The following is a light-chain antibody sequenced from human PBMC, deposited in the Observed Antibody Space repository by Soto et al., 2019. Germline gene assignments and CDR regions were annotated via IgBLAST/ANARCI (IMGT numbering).Light chain of an antibody. V-gene: IGLV1-40*01. J-gene: IGLJ2*01. Sequence: QAVVTQPPSVSGAPGQRVTISCTGSSSDVHWYQQLPGTAPKLLIHGNSNRPSGVPDRFSGSKSGTSASLAITGLQAEDEADYYCQSYDSSLSVLFGGGTKLTVL. CDR1: SSD. CDR3: QSYDSSLSVL. CDR2: GNS.